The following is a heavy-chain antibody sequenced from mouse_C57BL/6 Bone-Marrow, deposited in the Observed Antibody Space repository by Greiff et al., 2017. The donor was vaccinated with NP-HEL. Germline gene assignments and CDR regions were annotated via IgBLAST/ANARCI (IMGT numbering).Heavy chain of an antibody. V-gene: IGHV3-8*01. D-gene: IGHD1-1*01. CDR1: GYSITSDY. CDR2: ISYSGST. Sequence: EVKVVESGPGLAKPSQTLSLTCSVTGYSITSDYWDWIRKFPGNKLEYMGYISYSGSTYYNPSLKSRISITRDTSKNQYYLQLNSVTTEDTATYYCARTRIYYYGSGYFDVWGTGTTVTVSS. CDR3: ARTRIYYYGSGYFDV. J-gene: IGHJ1*03.